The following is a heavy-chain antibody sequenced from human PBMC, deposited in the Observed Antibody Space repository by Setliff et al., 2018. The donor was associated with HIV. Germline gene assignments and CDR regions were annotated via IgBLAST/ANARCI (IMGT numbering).Heavy chain of an antibody. CDR1: GFSFDDNS. Sequence: GGSLRLSCVISGFSFDDNSINWVRQAPGKGPEWVSSISRGIFKYYADSVKGRFTISRDNAKNSLYLQMNSLRAEDTAVYYCARDSGTTLGATRPGYWGQGTLVTVSS. CDR2: ISRGIFK. V-gene: IGHV3-21*01. CDR3: ARDSGTTLGATRPGY. J-gene: IGHJ4*02. D-gene: IGHD1-26*01.